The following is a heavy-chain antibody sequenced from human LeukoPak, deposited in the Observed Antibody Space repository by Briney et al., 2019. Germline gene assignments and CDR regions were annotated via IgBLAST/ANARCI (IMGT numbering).Heavy chain of an antibody. CDR1: GFTFSSYA. CDR3: ANSNGRLFDY. Sequence: GGSLRLSCAASGFTFSSYAMSWVRQAPGKGLEWVSAISGSGGSPYYADSVKGRFTISRDNSKDTLCLQMNSLRAEDTAVYYCANSNGRLFDYWGQGTLVTVSS. V-gene: IGHV3-23*01. J-gene: IGHJ4*02. D-gene: IGHD1-1*01. CDR2: ISGSGGSP.